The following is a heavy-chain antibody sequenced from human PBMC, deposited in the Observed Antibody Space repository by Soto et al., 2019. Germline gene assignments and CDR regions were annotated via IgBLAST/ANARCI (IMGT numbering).Heavy chain of an antibody. CDR2: IYGDGSKQ. D-gene: IGHD1-26*01. CDR3: ARYDDWEPNAFDV. Sequence: QAQLVESGGGVVQPGRSLRLSCEASGFTFSRYGMHWVRQAPGRGLEWVALIYGDGSKQYYTDSVKGRFTISRDNAKNTLFLEMSVLRAEDTAVYYWARYDDWEPNAFDVWGLGTMVTVSS. V-gene: IGHV3-33*01. J-gene: IGHJ3*01. CDR1: GFTFSRYG.